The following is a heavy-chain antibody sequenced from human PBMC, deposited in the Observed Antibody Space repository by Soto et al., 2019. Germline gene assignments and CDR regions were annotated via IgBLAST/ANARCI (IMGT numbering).Heavy chain of an antibody. CDR1: GYSFTSYW. CDR3: ARPATYDSSGDYSDY. Sequence: GESLKISCKGSGYSFTSYWIGWVRQMPGKGLEWMGSIYPGDSDTRYSPSFQGQVTISADKSISTAYLQWSSLKASDTAMYYCARPATYDSSGDYSDYWGQGTLVTVSS. V-gene: IGHV5-51*01. CDR2: IYPGDSDT. D-gene: IGHD3-22*01. J-gene: IGHJ4*02.